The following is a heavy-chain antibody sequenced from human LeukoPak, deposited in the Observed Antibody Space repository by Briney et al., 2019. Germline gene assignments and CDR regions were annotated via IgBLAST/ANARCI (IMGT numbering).Heavy chain of an antibody. CDR2: ISWNSGSI. D-gene: IGHD5-24*01. CDR1: GFTFDDYA. Sequence: GGSLRLSCAASGFTFDDYAMHWVRHAPGKGLEWVSGISWNSGSIGYADSVKGRFTISRDNAKNSLYLQMNSLRAEDTAVYYCARDEMATKYYYYGMDVWGQGTTVTVSS. J-gene: IGHJ6*02. CDR3: ARDEMATKYYYYGMDV. V-gene: IGHV3-9*01.